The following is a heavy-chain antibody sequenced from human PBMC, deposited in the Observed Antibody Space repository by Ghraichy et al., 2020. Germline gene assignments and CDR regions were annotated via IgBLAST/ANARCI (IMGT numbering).Heavy chain of an antibody. J-gene: IGHJ2*01. CDR1: GFTFDDYA. Sequence: LSLTCAVSGFTFDDYAMHWVRQVPGKGLEWVSGISWNSGFIGYADSVKGRCTISRDNAKNSLYLQMNSLRAEDTALYYCAKDVRRAVVGHFDLWGRGTLVTVSS. V-gene: IGHV3-9*01. CDR3: AKDVRRAVVGHFDL. CDR2: ISWNSGFI. D-gene: IGHD2-21*01.